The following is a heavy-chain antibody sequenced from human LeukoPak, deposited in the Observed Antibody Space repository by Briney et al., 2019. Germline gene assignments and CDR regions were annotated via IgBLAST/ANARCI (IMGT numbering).Heavy chain of an antibody. CDR2: ISGSGGST. V-gene: IGHV3-23*01. Sequence: GSLRLSCAASGFTFSSYAMSWVRQAPGKGLEWVSAISGSGGSTYYADSVKGRFTISRDNSKNTLYLQMNSLRAEDTAVYYCAKDQVDSSGYYYFDYWGQGTLVTVSS. J-gene: IGHJ4*02. CDR1: GFTFSSYA. D-gene: IGHD3-22*01. CDR3: AKDQVDSSGYYYFDY.